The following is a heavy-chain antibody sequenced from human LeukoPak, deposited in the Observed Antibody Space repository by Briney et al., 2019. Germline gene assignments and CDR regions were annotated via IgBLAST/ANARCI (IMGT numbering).Heavy chain of an antibody. Sequence: GRSLRLSCAASGFTFSSYGMHWVRQAPGKGLEWVSVISYDGSNKYYADSVKGRSTISRDNSKNTLYLQMNSLRAEDTAVYYRAKDSRWRSLGLPDYWGQGTLVTVSS. CDR1: GFTFSSYG. D-gene: IGHD3-16*01. CDR2: ISYDGSNK. V-gene: IGHV3-30*18. CDR3: AKDSRWRSLGLPDY. J-gene: IGHJ4*02.